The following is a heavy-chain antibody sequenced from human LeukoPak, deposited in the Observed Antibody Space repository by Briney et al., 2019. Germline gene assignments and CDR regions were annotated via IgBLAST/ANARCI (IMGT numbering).Heavy chain of an antibody. Sequence: SSETLSLTGTVSGYSISSGYHWGWIRQPPGKGLEWIGSNYHSGSTYYNPSLKSRVTISVDTSKNQFSPTLSSVTAADTAVYYCARERGVGAINWFDPWGQGTLVTVSS. CDR1: GYSISSGYH. J-gene: IGHJ5*02. CDR2: NYHSGST. D-gene: IGHD1-26*01. V-gene: IGHV4-38-2*02. CDR3: ARERGVGAINWFDP.